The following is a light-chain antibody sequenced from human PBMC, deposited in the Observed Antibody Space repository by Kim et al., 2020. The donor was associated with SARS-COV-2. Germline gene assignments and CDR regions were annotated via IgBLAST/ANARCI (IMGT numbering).Light chain of an antibody. J-gene: IGKJ1*01. Sequence: SPEQRATLSCRASQSVSSSSLAWYQQTPGQAPRLLIYDASTRATGIPDRFSGSGSGTDFTLTISRLEPEDFAVYYCQQYGSSPRTFGQGTKVDIK. CDR1: QSVSSSS. CDR2: DAS. V-gene: IGKV3-20*01. CDR3: QQYGSSPRT.